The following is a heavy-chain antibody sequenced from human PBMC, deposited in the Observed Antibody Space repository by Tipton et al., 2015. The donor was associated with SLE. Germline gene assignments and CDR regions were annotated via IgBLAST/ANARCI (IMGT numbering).Heavy chain of an antibody. V-gene: IGHV4-39*07. J-gene: IGHJ6*02. CDR2: ITYGGST. Sequence: TLSLTCTVSGASISSSGYYWGWVRQSPGRGLEWIATITYGGSTLCNPSLKSRVTMSVETSKNQFSLKVNSVTAADTAVYYCAKLKGPNYYYYPMDVWGQGTTVTVSS. CDR3: AKLKGPNYYYYPMDV. CDR1: GASISSSGYY.